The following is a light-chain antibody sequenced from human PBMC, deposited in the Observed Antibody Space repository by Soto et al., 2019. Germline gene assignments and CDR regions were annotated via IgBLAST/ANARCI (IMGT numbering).Light chain of an antibody. J-gene: IGKJ5*01. Sequence: DIGLTQSPGTLSLSPGARATLSCRASQSLSTSNLAWYQQKPGQAPRLLIYGASTRATGIPARFSGSGSGTEFTLTISSLQSEDFAIYYCQHYDKWPFTFGQGTRLEIK. V-gene: IGKV3-15*01. CDR1: QSLSTSN. CDR2: GAS. CDR3: QHYDKWPFT.